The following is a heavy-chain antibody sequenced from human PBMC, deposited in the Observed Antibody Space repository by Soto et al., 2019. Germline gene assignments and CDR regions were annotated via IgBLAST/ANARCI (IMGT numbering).Heavy chain of an antibody. CDR2: IIPIFGTA. D-gene: IGHD3-22*01. CDR3: ARARRYYDSSGYYYGAFDI. J-gene: IGHJ3*02. CDR1: GGTFSSYA. Sequence: QVQLVQSGAEVKKPGSSVKVSCKASGGTFSSYAISWVRQAPGQGLEWMGGIIPIFGTANYAQKFQGRVTITADESTCTAYMELSSLRSEDTAVYYCARARRYYDSSGYYYGAFDIWGQGTMVTVSS. V-gene: IGHV1-69*01.